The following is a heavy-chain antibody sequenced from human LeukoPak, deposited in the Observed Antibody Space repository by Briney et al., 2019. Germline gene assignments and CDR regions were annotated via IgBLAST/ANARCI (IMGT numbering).Heavy chain of an antibody. V-gene: IGHV4-34*01. CDR2: INHSGST. D-gene: IGHD3-10*01. Sequence: SETLSLTCAVYGGSFSGYYWSWIRQPPGNGLEWIGEINHSGSTNYNPSLKSRVTISVDTSKNQFSLKLSSVTAADTAVYYCARAPMVRGRTAADYWGQGTLVTVSS. J-gene: IGHJ4*02. CDR3: ARAPMVRGRTAADY. CDR1: GGSFSGYY.